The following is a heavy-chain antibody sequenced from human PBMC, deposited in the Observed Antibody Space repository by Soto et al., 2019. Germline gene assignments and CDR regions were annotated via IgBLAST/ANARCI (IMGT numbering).Heavy chain of an antibody. J-gene: IGHJ6*02. CDR3: AASCVGCGGFNYYGMDV. V-gene: IGHV4-31*03. D-gene: IGHD2-21*01. CDR1: GGSISSNIYY. CDR2: IYYSGTT. Sequence: SETLSLTCTVSGGSISSNIYYWGWIRQPPGKGLEWIGYIYYSGTTYYNSSLKSRVTISVDTSKNQFSLKLSSVTAADTAVYYCAASCVGCGGFNYYGMDVWGQGTTVTVSS.